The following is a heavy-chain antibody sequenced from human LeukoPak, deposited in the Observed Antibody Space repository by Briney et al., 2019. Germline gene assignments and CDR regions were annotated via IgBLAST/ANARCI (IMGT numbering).Heavy chain of an antibody. Sequence: ASMKVSCKASGYTFTDYFLHWVRRAPGQEFELMGWINPNSGATHYIQSLQGRVTMTRDTSLSIAYLQLNSLTSDDTAMYYCARAQYLTAPAGTFANSWGQGTLVTVSS. CDR1: GYTFTDYF. D-gene: IGHD6-13*01. CDR2: INPNSGAT. V-gene: IGHV1-2*02. J-gene: IGHJ4*02. CDR3: ARAQYLTAPAGTFANS.